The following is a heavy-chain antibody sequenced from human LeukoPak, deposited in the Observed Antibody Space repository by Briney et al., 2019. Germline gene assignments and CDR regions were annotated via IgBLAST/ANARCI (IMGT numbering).Heavy chain of an antibody. CDR3: ARDINYYDSSGYYKDY. Sequence: SETLSLTCTVSSGSISRSDYYWGWIRQAPGKGLEWIGSIYYSGATYYNPSLKSRVTISVDTSKNQFSLKMNSVTAADTAVYYCARDINYYDSSGYYKDYWGQGTLVTVSS. V-gene: IGHV4-39*02. J-gene: IGHJ4*02. CDR1: SGSISRSDYY. D-gene: IGHD3-22*01. CDR2: IYYSGAT.